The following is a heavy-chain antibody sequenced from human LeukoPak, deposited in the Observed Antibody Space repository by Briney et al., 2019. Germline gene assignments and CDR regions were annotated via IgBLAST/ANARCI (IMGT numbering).Heavy chain of an antibody. D-gene: IGHD2-2*01. V-gene: IGHV1-2*02. CDR3: ARGYCSSTSCYATTGDYYYYYYMDV. CDR2: INPNSGGT. J-gene: IGHJ6*03. Sequence: ASVKVSCKASGYTFTGYYMHWVRQAPGQGLEWMGWINPNSGGTNYAQKFQGRVTMTRDTSISTAYMELSRLRSDDTAVYYCARGYCSSTSCYATTGDYYYYYYMDVWGKGTTVTISS. CDR1: GYTFTGYY.